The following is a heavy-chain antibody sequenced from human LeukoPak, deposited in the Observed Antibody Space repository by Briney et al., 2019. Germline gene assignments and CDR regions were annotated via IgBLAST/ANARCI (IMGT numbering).Heavy chain of an antibody. D-gene: IGHD1-7*01. Sequence: GGSLRLSCAASGFTFSGYGTHWVRQAPGKGLEWVAVISYDGSNKYYADSVKGRFTISRDNSKNTLYLQMNSLRAEDTAVYYCAKFGITGTTYAFDIWGQGTMVTVSS. CDR1: GFTFSGYG. J-gene: IGHJ3*02. CDR2: ISYDGSNK. V-gene: IGHV3-30*18. CDR3: AKFGITGTTYAFDI.